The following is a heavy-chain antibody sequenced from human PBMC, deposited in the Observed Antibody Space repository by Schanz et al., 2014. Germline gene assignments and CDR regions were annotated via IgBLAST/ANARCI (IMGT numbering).Heavy chain of an antibody. Sequence: EEQLLQSGGGLVQPGGSLRLSCAASGFTFGSYGMSWVRQGPGKGLEWVSGISGGGGTRNYADSVKGRFTVFRDNSKRTLYLESNAPRAEDTAIYYCAKDSCSSTTCYDYGMDVWGQGSTVTVSS. CDR2: ISGGGGTR. V-gene: IGHV3-23*01. CDR1: GFTFGSYG. D-gene: IGHD2-2*01. J-gene: IGHJ6*02. CDR3: AKDSCSSTTCYDYGMDV.